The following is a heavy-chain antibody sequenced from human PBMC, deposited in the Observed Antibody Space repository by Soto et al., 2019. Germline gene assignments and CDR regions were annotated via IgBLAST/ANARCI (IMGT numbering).Heavy chain of an antibody. CDR2: MYNTGST. D-gene: IGHD2-21*02. J-gene: IGHJ6*02. CDR1: GGTISRYY. CDR3: ARDLWGYCGTDCYPLDV. Sequence: QVQLQESGPGLVKPSETLSLTCTVSGGTISRYYWSWIRQPPGKGLEWIGYMYNTGSTVYNPSFKSRDTISLDTSKNQFSLKLNCVTAADTAVYYCARDLWGYCGTDCYPLDVWGQGTTVTVSS. V-gene: IGHV4-59*01.